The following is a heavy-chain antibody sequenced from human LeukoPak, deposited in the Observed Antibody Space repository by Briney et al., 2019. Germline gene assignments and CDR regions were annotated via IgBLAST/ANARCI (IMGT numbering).Heavy chain of an antibody. Sequence: AGGSLRPSCAASGFTFRNYVIHWVRQAPGKGLEWVSVIYSGGSTYYADSVKGRFTISRDKSKNTLYLQMNSLRAEDTAVYYCARGVYSSSWAFDYWGQGTLVTVSS. D-gene: IGHD6-13*01. CDR2: IYSGGST. CDR3: ARGVYSSSWAFDY. V-gene: IGHV3-53*01. CDR1: GFTFRNYV. J-gene: IGHJ4*02.